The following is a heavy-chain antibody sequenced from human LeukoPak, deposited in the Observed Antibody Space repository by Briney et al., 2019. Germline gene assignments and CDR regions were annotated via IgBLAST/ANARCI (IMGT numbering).Heavy chain of an antibody. V-gene: IGHV3-23*01. CDR3: AKAGTTIRDYFDY. Sequence: GGSLRLSCAASGFTFSSYAMSWVRQAPGKGLEWVSSISGSGVSTYYADSVKGRSTISRHNSKNPLYLQMNSHKAADTAVYCCAKAGTTIRDYFDYWGQGTLVTVSS. CDR2: ISGSGVST. CDR1: GFTFSSYA. D-gene: IGHD5-12*01. J-gene: IGHJ4*02.